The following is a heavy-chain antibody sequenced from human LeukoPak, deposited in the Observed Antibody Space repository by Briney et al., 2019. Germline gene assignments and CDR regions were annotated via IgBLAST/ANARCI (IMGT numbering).Heavy chain of an antibody. D-gene: IGHD6-19*01. Sequence: PGRSLRLSCAASGFTFDDYAMHWVRQAPGKGLEWVSGISWNSGSIGYADSVKGRFTISRDNAKNSLYLQMNSLRAEDTAVYYCARDNEAVAGLPSFDYWGQGTLVTVSS. CDR3: ARDNEAVAGLPSFDY. J-gene: IGHJ4*02. V-gene: IGHV3-9*01. CDR1: GFTFDDYA. CDR2: ISWNSGSI.